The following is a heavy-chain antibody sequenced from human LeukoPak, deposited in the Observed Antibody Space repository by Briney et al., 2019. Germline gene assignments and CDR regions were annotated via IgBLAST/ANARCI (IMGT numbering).Heavy chain of an antibody. J-gene: IGHJ4*02. CDR2: IIPIFGTA. CDR1: GGTFSSYA. Sequence: SVKVSCKASGGTFSSYAISWVRQAPGQGLEWMGGIIPIFGTANYAQKFRGRVTITADESTSTAYMELSSLRSENTAVYYCARDGGNYFDYWGQGTLVTVSS. CDR3: ARDGGNYFDY. V-gene: IGHV1-69*13.